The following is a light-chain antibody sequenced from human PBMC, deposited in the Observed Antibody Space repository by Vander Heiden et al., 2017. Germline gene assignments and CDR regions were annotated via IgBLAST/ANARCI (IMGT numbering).Light chain of an antibody. Sequence: IVLTQSPGTLSLSPGERATLSCRARQSVSSSYLAWYQPKPRQAPRLLLFGASSSATGIPDRFSGSGSGTDFTLPISRLEPEDFAVYYCQQYGSSPPWTFGQGTKVEIK. CDR3: QQYGSSPPWT. CDR1: QSVSSSY. CDR2: GAS. J-gene: IGKJ1*01. V-gene: IGKV3-20*01.